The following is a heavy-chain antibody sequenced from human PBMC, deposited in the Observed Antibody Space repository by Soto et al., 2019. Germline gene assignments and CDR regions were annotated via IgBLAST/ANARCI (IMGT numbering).Heavy chain of an antibody. CDR1: GFTFSSYS. J-gene: IGHJ6*03. D-gene: IGHD2-2*01. CDR2: ISSSSSYI. V-gene: IGHV3-21*01. Sequence: GGFLRLSCAASGFTFSSYSMNWVRQAPGKGLEWVSSISSSSSYIYYADSVKGRFTISRDNAKNSLYLQMNSLRAEDTAVYYCARDGRYCSSTSQPGLCLNYYMDVWGKGTTVTVSS. CDR3: ARDGRYCSSTSQPGLCLNYYMDV.